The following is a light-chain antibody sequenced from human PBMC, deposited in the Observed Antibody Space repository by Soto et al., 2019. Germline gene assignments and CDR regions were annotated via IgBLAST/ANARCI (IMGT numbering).Light chain of an antibody. CDR3: SSYTSSSTLLYV. Sequence: QAVVTQPASVSGSPGQSITISCTGTSSDVGGYNYVSWYQQHPGKAPKLMIYDVSNRPSGVSNRFSGSKSGNTASLTNSGLQAEDEADYYCSSYTSSSTLLYVFGTGTKLTVL. CDR2: DVS. V-gene: IGLV2-14*01. J-gene: IGLJ1*01. CDR1: SSDVGGYNY.